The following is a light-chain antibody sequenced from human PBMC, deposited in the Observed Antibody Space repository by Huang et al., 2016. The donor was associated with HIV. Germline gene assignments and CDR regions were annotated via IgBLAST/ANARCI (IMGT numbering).Light chain of an antibody. CDR2: GSS. J-gene: IGKJ4*01. V-gene: IGKV3-15*01. Sequence: EIVMTQSPATLSVSPGQRVTLSCRANRSVSTNLAWYQQRHGQAPRLLIYGSSTRAPGIPARFSGSGAVTDFSLTISSLQSEDCALYYCHQYNNWLLSFGGGTRV. CDR3: HQYNNWLLS. CDR1: RSVSTN.